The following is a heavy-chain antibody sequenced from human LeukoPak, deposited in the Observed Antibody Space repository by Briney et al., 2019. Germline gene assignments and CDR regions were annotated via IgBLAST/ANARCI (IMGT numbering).Heavy chain of an antibody. CDR1: GFTFSTYG. Sequence: GGSLRLSCAASGFTFSTYGMHWVRQAPGKGLEWVAFIRYDGSNTYYADSVKGRFTISRDNAKNSLFLQMNSLRAEDTAVYYCARAGYSSGWTPYYYYYMDVWGKGTTVTVSS. V-gene: IGHV3-30*02. CDR3: ARAGYSSGWTPYYYYYMDV. CDR2: IRYDGSNT. J-gene: IGHJ6*03. D-gene: IGHD6-19*01.